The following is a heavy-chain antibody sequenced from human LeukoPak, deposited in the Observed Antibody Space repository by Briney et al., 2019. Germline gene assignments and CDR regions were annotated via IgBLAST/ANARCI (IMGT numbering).Heavy chain of an antibody. CDR3: ARQYSSSWKLFDY. CDR2: IYPGDSDT. CDR1: GYSFTSYW. V-gene: IGHV5-51*01. D-gene: IGHD6-13*01. Sequence: GESLKISCQGSGYSFTSYWIGWVRQMPGKGLEWMGIIYPGDSDTRYSPSFQGQVTIPADKSISTAYLQWSSLKASDTAMYYCARQYSSSWKLFDYWGQGTLVTVSS. J-gene: IGHJ4*02.